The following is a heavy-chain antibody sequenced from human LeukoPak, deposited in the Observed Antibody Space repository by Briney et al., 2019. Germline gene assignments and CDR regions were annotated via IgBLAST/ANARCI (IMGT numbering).Heavy chain of an antibody. CDR3: AREGTSGTHLNWFDP. CDR2: IYGSWST. Sequence: SETLSLTCTVSGGSISSYYWSWIRQPPAKGLERIGDIYGSWSTNYHPALKSRVTLSVSTTKDQVSLKLSSVTAADTAVYYCAREGTSGTHLNWFDPWGQGTLVSVSS. V-gene: IGHV4-59*01. J-gene: IGHJ5*02. D-gene: IGHD1-1*01. CDR1: GGSISSYY.